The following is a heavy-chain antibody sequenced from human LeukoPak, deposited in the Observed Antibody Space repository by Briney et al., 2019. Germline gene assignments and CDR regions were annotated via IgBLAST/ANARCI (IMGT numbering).Heavy chain of an antibody. D-gene: IGHD5-24*01. V-gene: IGHV1-2*02. Sequence: GASVKVSCKTSGYTFTAYYINWVRQAPGQGLEWLGWTNPSSGDTNYAQNFQGRVTMTGDTSINTAYMELSSLTSDDTAVYYCASAQMKLATIGWGQGTLVTVSS. J-gene: IGHJ4*02. CDR3: ASAQMKLATIG. CDR1: GYTFTAYY. CDR2: TNPSSGDT.